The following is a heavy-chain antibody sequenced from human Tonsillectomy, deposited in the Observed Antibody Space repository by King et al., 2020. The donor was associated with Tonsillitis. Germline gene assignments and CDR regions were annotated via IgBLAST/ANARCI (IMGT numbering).Heavy chain of an antibody. D-gene: IGHD1-26*01. CDR1: GFTVSSNY. CDR2: IYSGGST. CDR3: AREKWELSSRFYYYYGMDV. V-gene: IGHV3-53*01. J-gene: IGHJ6*02. Sequence: EVQLVESGGGLIQPGGSLRLSCAASGFTVSSNYMSWVRQAPGKGLEWVSVIYSGGSTYYADSVKGRFTISRDKSKNMLYLQMNSLRAEDTAVHYCAREKWELSSRFYYYYGMDVWGQGTTVTVSS.